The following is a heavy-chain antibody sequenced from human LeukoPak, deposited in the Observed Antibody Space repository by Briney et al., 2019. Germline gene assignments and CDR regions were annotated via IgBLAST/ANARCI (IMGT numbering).Heavy chain of an antibody. D-gene: IGHD5-12*01. Sequence: PGGSLRLSCAASGFTVSNNYMSWVRQAPGKGLEWVSVIHSGGTTNHADSVQGRFTISRDNSKTTVYLHMNSLRAEDTAVYYCARDSDSGYGPFASWGQGTLVTVSS. J-gene: IGHJ4*02. V-gene: IGHV3-53*01. CDR3: ARDSDSGYGPFAS. CDR1: GFTVSNNY. CDR2: IHSGGTT.